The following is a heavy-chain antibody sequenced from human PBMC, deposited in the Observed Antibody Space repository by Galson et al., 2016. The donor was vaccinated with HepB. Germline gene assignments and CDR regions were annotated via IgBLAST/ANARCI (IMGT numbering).Heavy chain of an antibody. Sequence: SVKVSCKASGYIFNNYGVNWVRQAPGQGLEWMAWINPYTDNTNYAHKFQDRVTITTDTSTTSVYLYLSSPRSDDTAVYYCVRDGCRYGSCYAVDQWFHPWGQGTLVTRSP. V-gene: IGHV1-18*01. CDR2: INPYTDNT. J-gene: IGHJ5*02. CDR1: GYIFNNYG. CDR3: VRDGCRYGSCYAVDQWFHP. D-gene: IGHD2-15*01.